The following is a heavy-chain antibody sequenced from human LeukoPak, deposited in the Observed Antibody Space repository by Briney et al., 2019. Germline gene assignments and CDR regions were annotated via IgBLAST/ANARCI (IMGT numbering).Heavy chain of an antibody. J-gene: IGHJ4*02. CDR1: GFTFSSYW. CDR3: ARDGSHYDILTGYYRNDY. V-gene: IGHV3-7*01. D-gene: IGHD3-9*01. Sequence: HPGGSLRLSCAASGFTFSSYWMSWVRQAPGKGLEWVANIKQDGSEKYYVDSVKGRFTISRDNAKNSLYLQMNSLRAEDTAVYYCARDGSHYDILTGYYRNDYWGQGTLVPISS. CDR2: IKQDGSEK.